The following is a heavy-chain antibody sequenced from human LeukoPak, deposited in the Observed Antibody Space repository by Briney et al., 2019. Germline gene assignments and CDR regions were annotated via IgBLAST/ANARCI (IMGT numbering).Heavy chain of an antibody. D-gene: IGHD5-18*01. V-gene: IGHV3-30*03. J-gene: IGHJ4*02. CDR2: ISYDGSKK. CDR3: ARGYSHGSAAFDY. Sequence: GRSLRLSCAASGFTLSSFPIHWVRQAPGKGLEWEALISYDGSKKYYADSVKGRFTISRDNSKNTLYLQMSSLRAEDTAVYYCARGYSHGSAAFDYWGQGTLVTVSS. CDR1: GFTLSSFP.